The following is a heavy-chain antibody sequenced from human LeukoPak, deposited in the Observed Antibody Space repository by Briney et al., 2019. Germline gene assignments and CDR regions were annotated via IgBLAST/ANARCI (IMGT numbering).Heavy chain of an antibody. CDR3: ARDPPQDYDFWSGYYDYYYYGMDV. J-gene: IGHJ6*02. CDR1: GYTLTSYY. V-gene: IGHV1-46*01. Sequence: ASVKVSCKASGYTLTSYYMHWVRQAPGQGLEWMGIINPSGGSTSYAQKFQGRVTMTRDTSTSTVYMELSSLRSEDTAVYYCARDPPQDYDFWSGYYDYYYYGMDVWGQGTTVTVSS. D-gene: IGHD3-3*01. CDR2: INPSGGST.